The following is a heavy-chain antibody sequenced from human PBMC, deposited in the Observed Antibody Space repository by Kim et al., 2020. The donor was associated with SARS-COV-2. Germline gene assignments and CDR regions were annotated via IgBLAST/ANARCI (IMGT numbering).Heavy chain of an antibody. Sequence: SVKVSCKASGFTFTSSAVQWVRQARGQRLEWIGWIVVGSGNTNYAQKFQERVTITRDMSTSTAYMELSSLRSEDTAVYYCAARFGERMYYYYGMDVWGQGTTVTVSS. CDR3: AARFGERMYYYYGMDV. V-gene: IGHV1-58*01. CDR2: IVVGSGNT. CDR1: GFTFTSSA. D-gene: IGHD3-10*01. J-gene: IGHJ6*02.